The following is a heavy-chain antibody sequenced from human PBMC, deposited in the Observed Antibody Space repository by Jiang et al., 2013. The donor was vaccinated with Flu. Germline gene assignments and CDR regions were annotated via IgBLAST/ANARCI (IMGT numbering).Heavy chain of an antibody. J-gene: IGHJ4*02. D-gene: IGHD2-8*02. CDR2: IYSGGHT. CDR3: ASSVTTPGGFDY. Sequence: QLLESGGGLVQPGGSLRLSCAASGFTVSTKYMIWVRQVPGKGLEWVSVIYSGGHTNYADFVKGRFTISGDSSKNTLYLQMNSLRAEDTAVYYCASSVTTPGGFDYWGQGSLVAVSS. V-gene: IGHV3-66*01. CDR1: GFTVSTKY.